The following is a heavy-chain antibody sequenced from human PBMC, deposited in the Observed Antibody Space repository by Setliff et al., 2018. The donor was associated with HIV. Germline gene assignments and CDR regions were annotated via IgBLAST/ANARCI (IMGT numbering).Heavy chain of an antibody. Sequence: PTLVNPTQTLTLTCTFSGFSLSTSGVGVGWIRQPPGKALEWLALIYWDDDKRYSPSLESRLTITKDTSKNQVVLTMTNMDPVDTATYYCAHSYCSSTSCYPHYYYYMDVWGKGTTVTSP. V-gene: IGHV2-5*02. CDR1: GFSLSTSGVG. D-gene: IGHD2-2*01. CDR3: AHSYCSSTSCYPHYYYYMDV. J-gene: IGHJ6*03. CDR2: IYWDDDK.